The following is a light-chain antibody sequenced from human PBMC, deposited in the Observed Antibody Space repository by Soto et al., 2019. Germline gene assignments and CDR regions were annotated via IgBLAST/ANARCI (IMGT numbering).Light chain of an antibody. CDR2: AAS. V-gene: IGKV1-39*01. J-gene: IGKJ4*01. Sequence: QMTQSPASLSASVGDRVTITCRASRDISDYLNWFQHKPGRAPKLLIYAASVLHSGVPARFSGSGSESGTEYTLNISSLQPQDSATYYCQQSYSPPLTFGGGTRVEIK. CDR3: QQSYSPPLT. CDR1: RDISDY.